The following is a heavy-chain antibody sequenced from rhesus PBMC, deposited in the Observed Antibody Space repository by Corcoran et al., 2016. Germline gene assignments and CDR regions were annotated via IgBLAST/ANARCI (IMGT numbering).Heavy chain of an antibody. V-gene: IGHV3S5*01. CDR2: ISYAGNDT. D-gene: IGHD6S26*01. CDR3: AKAAYTSGWSFDY. Sequence: EVQLVESGGGLVQPGGSLRLSCAASGFTFSNYGMSWVRQAPGKGLEWVSYISYAGNDTHYADSGKGRFTISRDNSKNTLSLKMNSLRPEDTAVYFCAKAAYTSGWSFDYWGQGVLVTVSS. CDR1: GFTFSNYG. J-gene: IGHJ4*01.